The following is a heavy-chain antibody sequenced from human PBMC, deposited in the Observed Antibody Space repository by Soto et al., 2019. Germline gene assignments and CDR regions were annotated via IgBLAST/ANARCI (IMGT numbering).Heavy chain of an antibody. CDR1: GYIFSTYG. CDR2: INTHNGHT. CDR3: ARAEGMAPYYSYAMDV. J-gene: IGHJ6*02. Sequence: ASVKVSCKASGYIFSTYGIGWVRQAPGQGLEWLGWINTHNGHTNFAPKLKDRVSMTRDPSTSTAYMELSSLTPDDTAVYYCARAEGMAPYYSYAMDVWGQGTTVTVSS. V-gene: IGHV1-18*04.